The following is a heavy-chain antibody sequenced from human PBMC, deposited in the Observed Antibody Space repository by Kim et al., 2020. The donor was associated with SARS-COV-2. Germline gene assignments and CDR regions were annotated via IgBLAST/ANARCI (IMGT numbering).Heavy chain of an antibody. V-gene: IGHV3-7*01. D-gene: IGHD2-2*01. CDR3: ARYARIPDF. CDR2: IKPDGTEK. CDR1: GFTFTNDW. Sequence: GGSLRLSCTVSGFTFTNDWLTWVRQAPGKGLELVANIKPDGTEKNYLDSVKGRFTVSRDNAKNVLYLQMNSLRVEDTAMYYCARYARIPDFWGQGTLVTV. J-gene: IGHJ4*02.